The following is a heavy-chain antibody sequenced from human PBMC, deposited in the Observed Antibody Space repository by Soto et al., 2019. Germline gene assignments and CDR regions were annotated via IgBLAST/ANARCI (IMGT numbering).Heavy chain of an antibody. Sequence: QITLKESGPTLVKPTQTLTLTCTFSGFSLSTTEVGVAWIRQPPGKALEWLALIYWDDDKRYSPSLKSRLTXTXDTSKHQVVLRMTNMDPVDTATYSCAHRFDWYYFDYWGQGILVTVSS. CDR3: AHRFDWYYFDY. CDR2: IYWDDDK. J-gene: IGHJ4*02. CDR1: GFSLSTTEVG. D-gene: IGHD3-9*01. V-gene: IGHV2-5*02.